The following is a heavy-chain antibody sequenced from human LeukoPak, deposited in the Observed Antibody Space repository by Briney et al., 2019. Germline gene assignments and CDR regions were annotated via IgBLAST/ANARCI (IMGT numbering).Heavy chain of an antibody. V-gene: IGHV1-2*02. Sequence: GASVKVSCKSSGYTFTGYYMHWVRQAPGQGLELMGWINPNSGGTNYAQRFQGRVTMTRDTSISTAYMELSRLRSEDTAVYYCARETSYSSSFDYWGQGTLVTVSS. CDR2: INPNSGGT. J-gene: IGHJ4*02. CDR3: ARETSYSSSFDY. CDR1: GYTFTGYY. D-gene: IGHD6-19*01.